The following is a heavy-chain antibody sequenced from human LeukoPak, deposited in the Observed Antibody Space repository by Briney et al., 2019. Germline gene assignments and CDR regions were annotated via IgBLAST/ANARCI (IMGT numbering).Heavy chain of an antibody. D-gene: IGHD2-15*01. V-gene: IGHV3-30*02. Sequence: GGSLRLSCAASGFTFSKYAMSWVRQAPGKGLEWVAFIRYDGSNKYYTHSVKGRFTISRDNSKNTLYLQMNSLRAEDTAVYYCAKGFCSGGSCYYFDYWGQGTLVTVSS. CDR3: AKGFCSGGSCYYFDY. CDR2: IRYDGSNK. J-gene: IGHJ4*02. CDR1: GFTFSKYA.